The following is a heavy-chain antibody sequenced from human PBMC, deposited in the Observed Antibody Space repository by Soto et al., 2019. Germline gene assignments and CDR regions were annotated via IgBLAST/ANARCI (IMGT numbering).Heavy chain of an antibody. J-gene: IGHJ5*02. D-gene: IGHD2-15*01. CDR1: GGSISSSY. CDR2: IYDDGSA. V-gene: IGHV4-59*01. Sequence: PSETLSLTCTVSGGSISSSYWSWLRQPPGKGLEWLAYIYDDGSANYNPSLKSRATISLHMSKNQFSLKLTSVTAADTAGYYCARDKYCSGGSCRKNWFDPWGQGTLVTVS. CDR3: ARDKYCSGGSCRKNWFDP.